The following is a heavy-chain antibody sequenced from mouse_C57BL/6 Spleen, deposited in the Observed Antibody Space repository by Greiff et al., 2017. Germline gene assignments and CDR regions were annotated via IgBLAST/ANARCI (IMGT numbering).Heavy chain of an antibody. CDR1: GYTFTSYW. D-gene: IGHD2-2*01. Sequence: QVQLQQSGPELVKPGASVKMSCKASGYTFTSYWITWVKQRPGQGLEWIGDIYPGSGSTNYNEKFKSKATLTVDTSSSTAYMQLSSLTSEDSAVYYCARWGYGYDENYFDYWGQGTTLTVSS. CDR3: ARWGYGYDENYFDY. J-gene: IGHJ2*01. CDR2: IYPGSGST. V-gene: IGHV1-55*01.